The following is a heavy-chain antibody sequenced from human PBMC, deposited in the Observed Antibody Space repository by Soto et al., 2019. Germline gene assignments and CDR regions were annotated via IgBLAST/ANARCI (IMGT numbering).Heavy chain of an antibody. J-gene: IGHJ4*02. CDR1: GGSASCGSFS. D-gene: IGHD1-26*01. CDR3: ARGRTQYFVDL. CDR2: IHRTGST. Sequence: PSEILSLTCDVSGGSASCGSFSWTWIRQARGKGLELIGYIHRTGSTYYSPPLKSRVSISVDRSGNQFSLNLTSMTAADTAVYYCARGRTQYFVDLWGRGNLVTVS. V-gene: IGHV4-30-2*01.